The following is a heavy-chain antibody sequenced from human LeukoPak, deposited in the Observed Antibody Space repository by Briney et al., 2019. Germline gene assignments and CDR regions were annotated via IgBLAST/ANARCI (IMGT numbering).Heavy chain of an antibody. CDR2: MNPNSGNT. Sequence: ASVKVSCKASGYTFTSYDINWVRQATGQGLEWMGWMNPNSGNTGYAQKFQGRVTMTRNTSISTAYMELSSLRSEDTALYYCAKGKVAMVSRGMDVWGQGTTVTVSS. CDR1: GYTFTSYD. J-gene: IGHJ6*02. V-gene: IGHV1-8*01. D-gene: IGHD5-18*01. CDR3: AKGKVAMVSRGMDV.